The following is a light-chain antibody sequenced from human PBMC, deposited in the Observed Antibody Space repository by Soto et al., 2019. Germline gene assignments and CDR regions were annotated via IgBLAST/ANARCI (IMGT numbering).Light chain of an antibody. J-gene: IGLJ1*01. CDR3: CSYAGSSTFYV. CDR1: SSDVGSYNL. V-gene: IGLV2-23*02. CDR2: EDS. Sequence: QSALTQPASVSGSPGQSITISCTGTSSDVGSYNLVSWYQQHPGKAPKLMIYEDSKRPSGVSNRFSGSKSGNTASLTISGLQAEDEADYYCCSYAGSSTFYVFGTGTSSPS.